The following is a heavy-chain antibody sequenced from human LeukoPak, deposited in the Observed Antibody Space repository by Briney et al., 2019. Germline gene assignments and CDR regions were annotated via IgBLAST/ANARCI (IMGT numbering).Heavy chain of an antibody. CDR2: ISSSGTTI. J-gene: IGHJ3*02. D-gene: IGHD6-13*01. Sequence: GSLRLSCAASEFTFSDYYVSWIRQAPGKGLEWVSFISSSGTTIYYADSVKGRFTISRDNAKNSLYLQMNSLRAEDTAVYYCATAATGWQQLVGNDAFDIWGQGTMVTVSS. CDR3: ATAATGWQQLVGNDAFDI. CDR1: EFTFSDYY. V-gene: IGHV3-11*01.